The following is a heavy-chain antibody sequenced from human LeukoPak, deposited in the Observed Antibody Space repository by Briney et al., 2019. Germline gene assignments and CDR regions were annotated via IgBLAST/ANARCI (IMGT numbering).Heavy chain of an antibody. CDR3: TTDGIPYAFDI. CDR2: IKSKTDGGTT. J-gene: IGHJ3*02. Sequence: GGSLRLSCAASGFTFSNAWMSGVRQAPGKGLEWVGRIKSKTDGGTTDYAAPVKGRFTISRDDSKDTLYLQMNSLKTEDTAVYYCTTDGIPYAFDIWGQGTMVTVSS. V-gene: IGHV3-15*01. CDR1: GFTFSNAW. D-gene: IGHD2-21*01.